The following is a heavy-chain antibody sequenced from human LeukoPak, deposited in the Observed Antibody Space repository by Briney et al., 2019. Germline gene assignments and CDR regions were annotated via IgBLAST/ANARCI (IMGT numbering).Heavy chain of an antibody. J-gene: IGHJ6*03. Sequence: SETLSLTCTISGGSVSDYYWSWIRQSPGKGLEWIGYIYHTGSTSYSPSLKSRVTISADTSQNQFSLKLSSVTAADTAVYYCARGRSGHPGYYYYYMDVWGKGTTVTVSS. CDR2: IYHTGST. CDR1: GGSVSDYY. D-gene: IGHD6-19*01. CDR3: ARGRSGHPGYYYYYMDV. V-gene: IGHV4-59*08.